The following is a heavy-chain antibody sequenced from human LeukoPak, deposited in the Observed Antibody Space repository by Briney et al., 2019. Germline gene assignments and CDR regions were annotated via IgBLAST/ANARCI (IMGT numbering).Heavy chain of an antibody. CDR3: ARDLIVADYYDSSGYYTDRYFQH. J-gene: IGHJ1*01. CDR2: IYHSGST. CDR1: GGSFRGYY. V-gene: IGHV4-34*01. D-gene: IGHD3-22*01. Sequence: PSETLSLTCAVYGGSFRGYYWSWIRQPPGKGLEWIGEIYHSGSTNYNPSLKSRVAISVDKSKNQFSLKLSSVTAADTAVYYCARDLIVADYYDSSGYYTDRYFQHWGQGTLVTVSS.